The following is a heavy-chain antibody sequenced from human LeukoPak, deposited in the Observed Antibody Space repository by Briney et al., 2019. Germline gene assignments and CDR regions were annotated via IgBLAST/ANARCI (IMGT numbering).Heavy chain of an antibody. CDR1: GFTFSSYS. CDR3: AREYSSSCFDY. V-gene: IGHV3-21*01. D-gene: IGHD6-13*01. Sequence: GGSLGLSCAASGFTFSSYSMNWVRQAPGKGLEWVSSISSSSSYIYYADSVKGRFTISRDNAKNSLYLQMNSLRAEDTAVYYCAREYSSSCFDYWGQGTLVTVSS. CDR2: ISSSSSYI. J-gene: IGHJ4*02.